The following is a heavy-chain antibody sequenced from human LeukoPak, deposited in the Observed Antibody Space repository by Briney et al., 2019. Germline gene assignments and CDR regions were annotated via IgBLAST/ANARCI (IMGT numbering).Heavy chain of an antibody. CDR3: ANVYYFGSGTYESRYFDY. Sequence: GGSLRLSCAAPGFTFSSYAMSWVRQAPGKGLECVSAISGSGGSTYYADSVKGRFTISRDNSKNTLYLQMNSLRAEDTAVYYCANVYYFGSGTYESRYFDYWGQGTLVTVSS. D-gene: IGHD3-10*01. CDR2: ISGSGGST. V-gene: IGHV3-23*01. CDR1: GFTFSSYA. J-gene: IGHJ4*02.